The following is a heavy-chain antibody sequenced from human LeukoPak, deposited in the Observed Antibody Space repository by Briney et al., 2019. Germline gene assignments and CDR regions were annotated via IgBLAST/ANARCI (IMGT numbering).Heavy chain of an antibody. Sequence: GGSLRLSCAASGFTFSSYAMHWVRQAPGKGLEWVAVISYDGSNKYYADSVKGRFTIARDNSKNTLYLQMNSLRAEDTAVYYCARVRGSYFDYWGQGTLVTVSS. V-gene: IGHV3-30-3*01. CDR1: GFTFSSYA. CDR2: ISYDGSNK. J-gene: IGHJ4*02. D-gene: IGHD3-10*01. CDR3: ARVRGSYFDY.